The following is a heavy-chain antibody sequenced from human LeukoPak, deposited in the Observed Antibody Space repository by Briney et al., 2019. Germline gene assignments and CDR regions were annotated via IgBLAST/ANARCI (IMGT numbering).Heavy chain of an antibody. J-gene: IGHJ4*02. CDR2: ISAYNGNT. CDR1: GYTFTSYG. D-gene: IGHD5-18*01. Sequence: ASVKVSCKPSGYTFTSYGISWVRQAPGQGLEWMGWISAYNGNTNYAQKLQGRVTMTTDTSTRTAYMELRSMRSDDTDVYCCARVGVKGLVRGPWIQLWKGDFDYWGQGTLVTVSS. V-gene: IGHV1-18*01. CDR3: ARVGVKGLVRGPWIQLWKGDFDY.